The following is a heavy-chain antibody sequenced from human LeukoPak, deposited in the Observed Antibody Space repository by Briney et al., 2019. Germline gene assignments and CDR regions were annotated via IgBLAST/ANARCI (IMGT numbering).Heavy chain of an antibody. D-gene: IGHD2-2*01. J-gene: IGHJ4*02. CDR3: ASQTSAKGSDY. CDR1: GLTFSTYW. Sequence: GGSLRLSCAASGLTFSTYWMIWARQAPGKGLEWVANIKSDGSDKNFVDSVRGRFTISRDNAKNSLYLQMNSLRAEDTAVYYCASQTSAKGSDYWGQGTLVTVSS. V-gene: IGHV3-7*03. CDR2: IKSDGSDK.